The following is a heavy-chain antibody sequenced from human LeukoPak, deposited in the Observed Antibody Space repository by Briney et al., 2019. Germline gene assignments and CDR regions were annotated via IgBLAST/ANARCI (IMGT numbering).Heavy chain of an antibody. CDR1: GFTFSSYA. CDR2: ISGSGGST. CDR3: AKQNYDFWSGYLTA. J-gene: IGHJ5*02. V-gene: IGHV3-23*01. D-gene: IGHD3-3*01. Sequence: GGSLRLSCAASGFTFSSYAMSWVRQAPGKGLEWVSAISGSGGSTYYADSVKGRFTVSRDNSKNTLYLQMNSLRAEDTAVYYCAKQNYDFWSGYLTAWGQGTLVTVSS.